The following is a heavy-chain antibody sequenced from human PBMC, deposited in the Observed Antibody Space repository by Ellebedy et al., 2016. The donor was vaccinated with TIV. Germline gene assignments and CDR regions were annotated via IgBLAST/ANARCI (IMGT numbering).Heavy chain of an antibody. CDR1: GFTFSDHY. CDR3: AVVAADY. D-gene: IGHD2-15*01. V-gene: IGHV3-72*01. CDR2: TRNKANSYTT. J-gene: IGHJ4*02. Sequence: GESLKISXAASGFTFSDHYMDWVRQAPGKGLEWVGRTRNKANSYTTEYAASVKGRFTISRDDSKNSLYLQMNSLKTEDTAVYYCAVVAADYWGQGTLVTVSS.